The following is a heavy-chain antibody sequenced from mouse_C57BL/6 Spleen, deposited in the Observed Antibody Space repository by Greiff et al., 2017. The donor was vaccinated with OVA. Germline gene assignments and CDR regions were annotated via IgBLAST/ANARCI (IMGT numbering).Heavy chain of an antibody. CDR2: IHPSDSDT. Sequence: QVQLQQPGAELVKPGASVKVSCKASGYTFTSYWMHWVKQRPGQGLAWIGRIHPSDSDTNSTQKFKGKATLTVEKSSNTAYMQLSSLTSEDSAVYNRAIGVGATYWYFDVWGTGTTVTVSS. CDR1: GYTFTSYW. J-gene: IGHJ1*03. D-gene: IGHD1-1*01. V-gene: IGHV1-74*01. CDR3: AIGVGATYWYFDV.